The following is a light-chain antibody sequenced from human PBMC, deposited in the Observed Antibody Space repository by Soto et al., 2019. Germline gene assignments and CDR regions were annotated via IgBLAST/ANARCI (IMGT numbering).Light chain of an antibody. CDR1: QSVSSNY. J-gene: IGKJ2*01. Sequence: EIVLTQSPGTLSLSPGERATLSCRASQSVSSNYLAWYQQKPGQAPRLLIYGASRGAAGIPDRCSGSGSGPDFSLAISRLETEDFAVYFCQHYGRSPMFTFGKGTKLEIK. CDR3: QHYGRSPMFT. V-gene: IGKV3-20*01. CDR2: GAS.